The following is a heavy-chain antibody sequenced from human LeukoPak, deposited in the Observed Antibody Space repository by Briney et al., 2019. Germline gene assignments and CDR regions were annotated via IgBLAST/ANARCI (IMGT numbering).Heavy chain of an antibody. CDR3: AKRRFSWFDP. V-gene: IGHV3-23*01. D-gene: IGHD3-16*01. CDR2: ISGSGDST. CDR1: ELTFTNYA. J-gene: IGHJ5*02. Sequence: PGGSLRLSCAASELTFTNYAMSWVRQAPGKGLVWVSAISGSGDSTWYADSVKGRFTISRDKSKNTLYLQMNSLRAEDTAVYYCAKRRFSWFDPWGQGTLVTVSS.